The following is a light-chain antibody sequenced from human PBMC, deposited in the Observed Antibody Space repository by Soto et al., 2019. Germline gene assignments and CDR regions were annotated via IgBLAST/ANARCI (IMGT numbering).Light chain of an antibody. CDR2: GSS. CDR3: QQYYNWGLS. Sequence: VMTQSPANLSVSPGEGVTLFCRASQNVATNIAWYQVKPAQAPRLLIYGSSTRATGIPATFSGSGSGTQFSLTISSLQSEDSAVYYCQQYYNWGLSFGGGTKVEI. V-gene: IGKV3D-15*01. J-gene: IGKJ4*01. CDR1: QNVATN.